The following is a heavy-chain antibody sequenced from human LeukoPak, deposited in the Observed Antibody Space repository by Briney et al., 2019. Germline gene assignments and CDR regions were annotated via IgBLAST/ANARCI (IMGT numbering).Heavy chain of an antibody. V-gene: IGHV4-34*01. CDR1: GGSFSGYY. D-gene: IGHD3-3*01. Sequence: SETLSLTCAVYGGSFSGYYWSWIRQPPGKGLEWIGEINHSGSTNYNPSLKSRVTISVDTSKNQFSLKLSSVTAADTAVYYCARVAVRFLEWTQYYYYMDVWGKGTTVSVSS. CDR2: INHSGST. J-gene: IGHJ6*03. CDR3: ARVAVRFLEWTQYYYYMDV.